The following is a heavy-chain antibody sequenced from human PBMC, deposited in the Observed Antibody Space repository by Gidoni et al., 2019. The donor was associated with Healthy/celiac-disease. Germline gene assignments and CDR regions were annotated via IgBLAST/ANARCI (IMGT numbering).Heavy chain of an antibody. CDR3: ARVAVVVAATPVYYGMDV. Sequence: EVQLVESGGGLVKPGGSLRLSCAASGFTFSSYSMNWVRQAPGKGLEWVSSISSSSSYIYYADSVKGRFTISRDNAKNSLYLQMNSLRAEDTAVYYCARVAVVVAATPVYYGMDVWGQGTTVTVSS. J-gene: IGHJ6*02. D-gene: IGHD2-15*01. V-gene: IGHV3-21*01. CDR2: ISSSSSYI. CDR1: GFTFSSYS.